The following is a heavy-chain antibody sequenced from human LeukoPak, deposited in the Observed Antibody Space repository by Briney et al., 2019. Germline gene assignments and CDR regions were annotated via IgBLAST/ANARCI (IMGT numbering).Heavy chain of an antibody. CDR2: INHNGNVN. V-gene: IGHV3-7*03. CDR3: ARNENSGWGYFDY. CDR1: GFTFSSYW. D-gene: IGHD5-12*01. J-gene: IGHJ4*02. Sequence: GGSLRLSCAASGFTFSSYWMNWARQAPGKGLEWVASINHNGNVNYYVDSVKGRFTISRDNAKNSLYLQMNSLRAEDTAVYYCARNENSGWGYFDYWGQGTLVTVSS.